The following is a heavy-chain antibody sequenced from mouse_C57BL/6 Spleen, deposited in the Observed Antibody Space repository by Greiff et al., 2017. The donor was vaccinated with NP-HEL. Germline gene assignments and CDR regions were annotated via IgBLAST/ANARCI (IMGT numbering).Heavy chain of an antibody. Sequence: QVQLKQSGPELVKPGASVKISCKASGYAFSSSWMNWVKQRPGKGLEWIGRIYPGDGDTNYNGKFKGKATLTADKSSSTAYMQLSSLTSEDSAVYFCARSAAQAWYYYAMDYWGQGTSVTVSS. D-gene: IGHD3-2*02. CDR2: IYPGDGDT. V-gene: IGHV1-82*01. CDR3: ARSAAQAWYYYAMDY. J-gene: IGHJ4*01. CDR1: GYAFSSSW.